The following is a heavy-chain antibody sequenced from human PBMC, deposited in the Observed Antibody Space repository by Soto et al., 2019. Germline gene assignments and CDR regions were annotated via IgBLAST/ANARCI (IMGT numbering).Heavy chain of an antibody. CDR2: INPNSGGT. D-gene: IGHD2-2*01. CDR3: ARDAPPAAIWAYYYYYGMDV. CDR1: GYTFTGYY. J-gene: IGHJ6*02. Sequence: ASVKVSCKASGYTFTGYYMHWVRQAPGQGLEWMGWINPNSGGTNYAQKFQGRVTVTRDTSISTAYMELSRLRSDDTAVYYCARDAPPAAIWAYYYYYGMDVWGQGTTVTVSS. V-gene: IGHV1-2*02.